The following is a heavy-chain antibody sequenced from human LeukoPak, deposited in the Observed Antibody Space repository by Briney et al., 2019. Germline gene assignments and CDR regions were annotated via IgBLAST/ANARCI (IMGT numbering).Heavy chain of an antibody. CDR2: MNYRGNT. J-gene: IGHJ6*03. CDR3: ARESRYQLLSFVRYYYYLDV. Sequence: SETLSLTCTVSGGSISSYSWRRIRQSPGKGLEWIGHMNYRGNTNYNSSLKSRVTISLDTSNKQFSLKLNSVTAADTAVYYCARESRYQLLSFVRYYYYLDVWGTGATVTVSS. D-gene: IGHD2-2*01. CDR1: GGSISSYS. V-gene: IGHV4-59*01.